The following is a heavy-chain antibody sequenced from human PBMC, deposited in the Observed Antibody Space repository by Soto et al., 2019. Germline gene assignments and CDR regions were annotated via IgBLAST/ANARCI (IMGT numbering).Heavy chain of an antibody. D-gene: IGHD3-10*01. CDR3: ARDVGSGNYYYYYGMDV. Sequence: PGGSLRLSCAASGFTVSSNYMSWVRRAPGKGLEWVSVIYSGGSTYYADSVKGRFTISRDNSKNTLYLQMNSLRAEDTAVYYCARDVGSGNYYYYYGMDVWGQGTTVTVSS. CDR2: IYSGGST. J-gene: IGHJ6*02. V-gene: IGHV3-53*01. CDR1: GFTVSSNY.